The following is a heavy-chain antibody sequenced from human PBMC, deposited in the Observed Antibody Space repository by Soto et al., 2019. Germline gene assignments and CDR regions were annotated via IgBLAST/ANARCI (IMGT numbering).Heavy chain of an antibody. Sequence: GASVKVSCKASGGTFSSYAISWVRQAPGQGLEWMGGLIPIFGTANYAQKFQGRVTITADESTSTAYMELSSLRSEDTAVYYCARGLYRMVRGVIIRRSERTTLGYWGQGTLVTVSS. J-gene: IGHJ4*02. CDR2: LIPIFGTA. D-gene: IGHD3-10*01. CDR1: GGTFSSYA. CDR3: ARGLYRMVRGVIIRRSERTTLGY. V-gene: IGHV1-69*13.